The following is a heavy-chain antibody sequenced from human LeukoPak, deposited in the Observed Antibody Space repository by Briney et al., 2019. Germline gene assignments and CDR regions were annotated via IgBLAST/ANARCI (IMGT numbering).Heavy chain of an antibody. Sequence: PGGPLRLSCAASGFTFSTYAMHWVRQAPGKGLEWVAVISYDGSNKYYADSVKGRFTISRDNSKNTLSLQMNSLKTEDTAVYYCTTYRPDYDILTGPELWDYWGQGTLVTVSS. CDR1: GFTFSTYA. D-gene: IGHD3-9*01. CDR3: TTYRPDYDILTGPELWDY. CDR2: ISYDGSNK. V-gene: IGHV3-30*04. J-gene: IGHJ4*02.